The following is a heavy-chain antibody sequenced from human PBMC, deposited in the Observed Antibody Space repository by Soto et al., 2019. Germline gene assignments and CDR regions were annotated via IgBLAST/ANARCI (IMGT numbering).Heavy chain of an antibody. J-gene: IGHJ4*02. CDR1: GYTFTSYG. Sequence: ASVKVSCKASGYTFTSYGISWVRQAPGQGLEWMGWISAYNGNTNYAQKLQGRVTMTTDTSTSTAYMELRSLRSDDTAVYYCARGVYDSSGYSGGQTAEFDYWGQGTLVTLSS. V-gene: IGHV1-18*01. D-gene: IGHD3-22*01. CDR3: ARGVYDSSGYSGGQTAEFDY. CDR2: ISAYNGNT.